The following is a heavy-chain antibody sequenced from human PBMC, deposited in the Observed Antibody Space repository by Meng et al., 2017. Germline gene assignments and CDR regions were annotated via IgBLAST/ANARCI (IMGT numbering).Heavy chain of an antibody. CDR1: GYTFTSYA. V-gene: IGHV1-3*01. CDR3: ARDSCTGGICYRGSFDY. D-gene: IGHD2-15*01. J-gene: IGHJ4*02. Sequence: QLLKVGAGVKEPGASVKVSCKAPGYTFTSYAMHWVRQAPGKSLEWMGWLNAGNGDTKYSQKFQGRVTITRDSSASTAYMELSSLRSEDTAVYYCARDSCTGGICYRGSFDYWAQGTLVTVSS. CDR2: LNAGNGDT.